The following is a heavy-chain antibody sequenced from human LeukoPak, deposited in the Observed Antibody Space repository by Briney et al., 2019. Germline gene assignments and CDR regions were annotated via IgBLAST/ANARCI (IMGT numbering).Heavy chain of an antibody. CDR2: IYASGNT. J-gene: IGHJ3*01. CDR1: GASVSTTAYF. D-gene: IGHD5-12*01. V-gene: IGHV4-61*02. Sequence: PSQTLSLTCSVSGASVSTTAYFWHWIRPPAGEGLVWIGRIYASGNTHYNPSLKSRVTMSLDTSKNQFSLPMNSVTAADSAVYFCASYREAYDLYPHGLDVWGRGTVVTVSS. CDR3: ASYREAYDLYPHGLDV.